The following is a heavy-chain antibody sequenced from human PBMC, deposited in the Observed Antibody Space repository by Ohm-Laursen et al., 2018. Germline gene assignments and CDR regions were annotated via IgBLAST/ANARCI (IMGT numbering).Heavy chain of an antibody. Sequence: SLRLSCSASGFTFDDYAMHWVRQAPGKGLEWVSGISWNSGSIGYADSVKGRFTISRDNAKSSLYLQMNSLRAEDTALYYCAKVASGGYYYFDYWGQGTLVTVSS. CDR2: ISWNSGSI. CDR1: GFTFDDYA. V-gene: IGHV3-9*01. CDR3: AKVASGGYYYFDY. D-gene: IGHD1-26*01. J-gene: IGHJ4*02.